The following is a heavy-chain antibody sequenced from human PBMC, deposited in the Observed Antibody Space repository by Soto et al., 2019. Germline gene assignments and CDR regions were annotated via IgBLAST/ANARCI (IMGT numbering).Heavy chain of an antibody. J-gene: IGHJ4*02. CDR2: ISYDGRNT. CDR1: GFPFSSYA. D-gene: IGHD2-21*01. V-gene: IGHV3-30*04. Sequence: QVQLVDSGGGVVQPGRSLRLSCAASGFPFSSYAIHWVRQAPGKGLGWVAFISYDGRNTYYADSVRGRFSVSRDNCNNTLDLQMNSLRAEDTAVYYCARSRGGDGYNPLDYWGQGTLVTVSS. CDR3: ARSRGGDGYNPLDY.